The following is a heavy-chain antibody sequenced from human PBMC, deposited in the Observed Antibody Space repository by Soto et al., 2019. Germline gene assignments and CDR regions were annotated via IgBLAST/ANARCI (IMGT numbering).Heavy chain of an antibody. V-gene: IGHV1-2*02. D-gene: IGHD3-22*01. CDR1: GYTSTDYY. CDR3: ARRKGDYYDSSGYHYYFDY. CDR2: INPTSGGT. J-gene: IGHJ4*02. Sequence: ASVKVSCKASGYTSTDYYVHWVRQAPGQGLEWMGWINPTSGGTKSAQKFQGRVTMTRDTSISTAYMELSRLRSDDTAVYYCARRKGDYYDSSGYHYYFDYWGQGTLVTVS.